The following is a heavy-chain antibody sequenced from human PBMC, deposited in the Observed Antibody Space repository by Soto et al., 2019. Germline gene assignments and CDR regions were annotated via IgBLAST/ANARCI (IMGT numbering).Heavy chain of an antibody. CDR1: GGTFSSYA. D-gene: IGHD1-20*01. J-gene: IGHJ6*02. CDR2: IIPIFGTA. CDR3: ARGITGTVTYYDGLDV. V-gene: IGHV1-69*12. Sequence: QVQLVQSGAEVKKPGSSMKVSCKASGGTFSSYAISWVRQAPGQGLEWMGGIIPIFGTADYAQKFHGRVTITADEPTTTAYMELSSLRSEDTAVYYCARGITGTVTYYDGLDVWGQGTTVTVSS.